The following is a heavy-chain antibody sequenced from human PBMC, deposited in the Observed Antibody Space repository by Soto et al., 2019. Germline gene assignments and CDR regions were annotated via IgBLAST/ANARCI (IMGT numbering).Heavy chain of an antibody. V-gene: IGHV1-24*01. CDR2: FDPEDGET. CDR1: GYTLTELY. D-gene: IGHD6-19*01. CDR3: ATSVIRQWLVLAFDL. J-gene: IGHJ3*01. Sequence: GASVKVSCKVSGYTLTELYMHGVRQAPGKGLEWMGGFDPEDGETIYAQKFQGRVTMTEDTSTDTAYMELSSLRSEDTAVYYCATSVIRQWLVLAFDLWGQGTMVTVS.